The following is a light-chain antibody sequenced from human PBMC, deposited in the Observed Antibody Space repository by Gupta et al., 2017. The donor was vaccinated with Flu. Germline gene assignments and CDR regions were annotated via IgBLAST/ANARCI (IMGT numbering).Light chain of an antibody. CDR1: QTIDNY. J-gene: IGKJ4*02. CDR2: RAS. CDR3: HQYNTYPKT. V-gene: IGKV1-5*03. Sequence: IQMTESTSTLSASVRDRVTIPCRSSQTIDNYLAWYQQKPGKAPKLLIYRASNLESGVPSRFGGGGTGTEFTLTISSLQPDDFASYFCHQYNTYPKTFGRGTKVEVK.